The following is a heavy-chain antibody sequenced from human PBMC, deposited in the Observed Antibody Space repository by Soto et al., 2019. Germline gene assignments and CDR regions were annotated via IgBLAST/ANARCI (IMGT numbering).Heavy chain of an antibody. CDR1: GFPFSTYA. V-gene: IGHV3-23*01. D-gene: IGHD5-18*01. J-gene: IGHJ4*02. Sequence: EVQLLESGGGLVQPGGSLRLSCTTSGFPFSTYAMTWVRQAPGRGLEWVSAISGSGGSTYYADSVKGRFTISRDNSKDTVYLQMTRRRAEDTAVYFCAKTASLFDAWGQGTLVTVSS. CDR2: ISGSGGST. CDR3: AKTASLFDA.